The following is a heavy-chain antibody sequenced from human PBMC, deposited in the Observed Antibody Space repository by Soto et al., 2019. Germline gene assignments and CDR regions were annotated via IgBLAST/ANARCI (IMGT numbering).Heavy chain of an antibody. CDR2: ISGSGGST. Sequence: GGSLRLSCAASGFTFSSYAMSWVRQAPGKGLEWVSAISGSGGSTYYADSVKGRFTISRDNSKNTLYLQMNSLRAEDTAVYYCAKDPSWSPVAGTEVFDYWGQGTLVTVSS. CDR1: GFTFSSYA. D-gene: IGHD6-19*01. V-gene: IGHV3-23*01. CDR3: AKDPSWSPVAGTEVFDY. J-gene: IGHJ4*02.